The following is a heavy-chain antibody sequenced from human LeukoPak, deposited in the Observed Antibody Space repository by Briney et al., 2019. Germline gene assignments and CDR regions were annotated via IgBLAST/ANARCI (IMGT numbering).Heavy chain of an antibody. CDR1: GGSFSGYY. CDR2: INHSGST. V-gene: IGHV4-34*01. J-gene: IGHJ4*02. Sequence: PSETLSLTCAVYGGSFSGYYWSWIRQPPGKGLEWIGEINHSGSTNYNPSLKSRVTISVDTSKNQFSLKLSSVTAADTAVYYCARLLRRSGDRFDYWGQGTLVTVSS. D-gene: IGHD2-21*02. CDR3: ARLLRRSGDRFDY.